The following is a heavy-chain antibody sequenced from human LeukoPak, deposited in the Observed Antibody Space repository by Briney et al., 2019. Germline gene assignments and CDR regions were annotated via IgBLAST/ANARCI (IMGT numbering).Heavy chain of an antibody. CDR1: GYTFSNYY. Sequence: ASVKVSCKASGYTFSNYYMYWVRQAPGQGLEWMGLINPSGGSTNYAQKFQGRVTMTRDMSTSTVYVELSSLRSEDTAVFYCARGPHKRTYDRDNWFDPWGQGTLVTVSS. CDR2: INPSGGST. D-gene: IGHD3-3*01. V-gene: IGHV1-46*01. CDR3: ARGPHKRTYDRDNWFDP. J-gene: IGHJ5*02.